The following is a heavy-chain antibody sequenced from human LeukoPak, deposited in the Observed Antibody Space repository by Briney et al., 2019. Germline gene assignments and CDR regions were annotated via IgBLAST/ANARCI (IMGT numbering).Heavy chain of an antibody. CDR3: ARDRGEAFDY. CDR2: IGASGGST. V-gene: IGHV3-23*01. D-gene: IGHD4-17*01. J-gene: IGHJ4*02. CDR1: GFTFSSYA. Sequence: TGGSLRLSCATSGFTFSSYAMSWVRQAPGKGLEWVSGIGASGGSTYYADSVKGRFTISRDNSKNTLYLQMNSLRTEDTAVYYCARDRGEAFDYWGQGTLVTVSS.